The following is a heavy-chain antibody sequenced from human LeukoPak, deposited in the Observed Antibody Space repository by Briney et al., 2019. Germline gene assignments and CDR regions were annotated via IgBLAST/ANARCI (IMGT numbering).Heavy chain of an antibody. CDR2: IRYDGSNK. CDR1: GFTFTSYG. Sequence: GGSLGLSCAASGFTFTSYGMHWVRQAPGKGLEWVAFIRYDGSNKYYADSVKGRFTISRDNSKNTLYLQMNSLRAEDTAVYYCAKDILATQNFDYWGQGTLVTVSS. D-gene: IGHD5-12*01. J-gene: IGHJ4*02. CDR3: AKDILATQNFDY. V-gene: IGHV3-30*02.